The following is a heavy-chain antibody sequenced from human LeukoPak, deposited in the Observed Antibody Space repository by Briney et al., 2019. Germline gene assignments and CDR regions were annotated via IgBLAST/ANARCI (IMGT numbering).Heavy chain of an antibody. D-gene: IGHD2-21*02. CDR1: GFTFSNYE. Sequence: GGSLRLSCAASGFTFSNYEMNWVRQAPGKGLEWISYISSSGNIIYYADSVKGRFTISRDNAKNSLYLQMNSLRAEDTAVYYCARGLAGVVVVTAAWNAFDIWGQGTMVTVSS. V-gene: IGHV3-48*03. CDR2: ISSSGNII. J-gene: IGHJ3*02. CDR3: ARGLAGVVVVTAAWNAFDI.